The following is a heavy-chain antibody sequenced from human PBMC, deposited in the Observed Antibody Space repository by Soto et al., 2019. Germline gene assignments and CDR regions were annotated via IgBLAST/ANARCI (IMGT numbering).Heavy chain of an antibody. CDR3: ASCITRGAFDI. V-gene: IGHV3-30-3*01. J-gene: IGHJ3*02. CDR2: ISYDGSNK. CDR1: GFTFSSYA. Sequence: QVQLVESGGGVVQPGRCLRLSCAASGFTFSSYAMHWVRQAPGKGLEWVAVISYDGSNKYYADSVKGRFTISRDNSKNTLYLQMISLRAEDTAVYYCASCITRGAFDIWGQGTMVTVSS. D-gene: IGHD3-10*01.